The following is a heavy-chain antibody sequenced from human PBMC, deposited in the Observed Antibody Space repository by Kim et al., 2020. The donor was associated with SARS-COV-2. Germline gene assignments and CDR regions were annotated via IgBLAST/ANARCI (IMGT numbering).Heavy chain of an antibody. Sequence: GGSLRLSCAASGFTFSSYGMHWVRQAPGKGLEWVAVIWYDGSNKYYADSVKGRFTISRDNSKNTLYLQMNSLRAEDTAVYYCAKVVSGSGSYYGYYYYYGMDVWGQGTTVTVSS. CDR1: GFTFSSYG. V-gene: IGHV3-33*06. CDR3: AKVVSGSGSYYGYYYYYGMDV. J-gene: IGHJ6*02. CDR2: IWYDGSNK. D-gene: IGHD3-10*01.